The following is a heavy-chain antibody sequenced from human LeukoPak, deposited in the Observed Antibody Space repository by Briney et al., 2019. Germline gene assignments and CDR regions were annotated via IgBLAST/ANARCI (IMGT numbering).Heavy chain of an antibody. D-gene: IGHD1-26*01. Sequence: PGGSLRLSCVVSGFTFSSYWMSWVRQAPGKGLEWVANIKQDGSEKYYVDSVKGRFTMSRDNAKNSLYLQTNSLRAEDTAGYYCARVQWELRGVGSYFEYWGQGALVTVSS. V-gene: IGHV3-7*01. CDR1: GFTFSSYW. CDR2: IKQDGSEK. CDR3: ARVQWELRGVGSYFEY. J-gene: IGHJ4*02.